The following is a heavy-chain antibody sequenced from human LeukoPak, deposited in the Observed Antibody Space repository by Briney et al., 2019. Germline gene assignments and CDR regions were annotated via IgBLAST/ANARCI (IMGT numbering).Heavy chain of an antibody. V-gene: IGHV1-2*02. CDR2: INPNSGVT. J-gene: IGHJ6*02. CDR3: RLTLTYSYGMDV. D-gene: IGHD2-21*02. CDR1: GHTFTANW. Sequence: ASVKVSCKPSGHTFTANWIHWVRLAPGQGLEWLGWINPNSGVTNYVQKFQARVTMTRDTSISTAYLELSRLTSDDTAVYYCRLTLTYSYGMDVWGQGTTVTVSS.